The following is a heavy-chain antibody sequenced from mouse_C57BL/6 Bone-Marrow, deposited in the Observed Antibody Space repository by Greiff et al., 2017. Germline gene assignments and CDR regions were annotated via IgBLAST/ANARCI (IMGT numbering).Heavy chain of an antibody. CDR1: GYTFPSYD. V-gene: IGHV1-85*01. Sequence: VQLHQSGPELVKPGASVNLSCKASGYTFPSYDINWVQQRPGRGLEWIGWIYPRVGSTKYNEKFKGKAPLTVDTSSSPAYMELHSLTSEDSAVYFCARLEFDGSSGDWYFDVWGTGTTVTVSS. D-gene: IGHD1-1*01. J-gene: IGHJ1*03. CDR2: IYPRVGST. CDR3: ARLEFDGSSGDWYFDV.